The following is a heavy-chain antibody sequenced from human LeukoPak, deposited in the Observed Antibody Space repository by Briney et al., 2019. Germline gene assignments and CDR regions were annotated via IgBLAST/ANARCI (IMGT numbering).Heavy chain of an antibody. V-gene: IGHV3-23*01. CDR1: GLTFTTYA. J-gene: IGHJ4*02. Sequence: GGSLRLSCAVSGLTFTTYATSWVRQAPGKGLEWVSAISGSSGSTYYADSVKGRFTISRDNSKNTLYLQMNSLRAEDTAVYYCAKDGSSGYYYSTLDYWGQGTLVTVSS. CDR2: ISGSSGST. D-gene: IGHD3-22*01. CDR3: AKDGSSGYYYSTLDY.